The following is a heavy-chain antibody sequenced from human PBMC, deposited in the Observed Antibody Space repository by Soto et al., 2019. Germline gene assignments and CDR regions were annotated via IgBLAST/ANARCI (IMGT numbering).Heavy chain of an antibody. D-gene: IGHD2-8*02. CDR1: GFTFSSYA. CDR2: ISGSGGST. CDR3: AEDTGDYYYYGMDV. J-gene: IGHJ6*02. V-gene: IGHV3-23*01. Sequence: EVQLLESGGGLVQPGGSLRLSCAASGFTFSSYAMSWVRQAPGKGLEWVSAISGSGGSTYYADSVKGRFTISRDNSKNTLCLKMNSLGAEDTAVYYCAEDTGDYYYYGMDVWGQGTTVTVSS.